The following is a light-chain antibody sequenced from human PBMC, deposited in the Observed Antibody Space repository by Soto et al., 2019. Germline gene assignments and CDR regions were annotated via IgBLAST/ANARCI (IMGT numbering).Light chain of an antibody. CDR1: QAIRNY. CDR2: DAS. V-gene: IGKV1-27*01. J-gene: IGKJ4*01. Sequence: DIQMTQSPSSLSASVGDRVTVTCRASQAIRNYLAWYQQKPGEVPKLLISDASTLRSGVPSRFSGSGSGTDFPLTISSLQPEDVATYYCQKYNGVPLTFGGGTKVEIK. CDR3: QKYNGVPLT.